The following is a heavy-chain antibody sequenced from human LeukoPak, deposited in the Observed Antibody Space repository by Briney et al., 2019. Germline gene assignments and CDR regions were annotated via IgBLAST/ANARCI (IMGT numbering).Heavy chain of an antibody. D-gene: IGHD1-1*01. CDR3: ATSKTGTFWFDP. CDR1: GGSISSYY. V-gene: IGHV4-59*01. J-gene: IGHJ5*02. CDR2: IYYSGST. Sequence: SETLSLTCTVSGGSISSYYWSWIRQPPGKGLEWIGYIYYSGSTNYKPSLKSRVTISVDTSKNQFSLKLSSVTAADTAVYYCATSKTGTFWFDPWGQGTLVAVSS.